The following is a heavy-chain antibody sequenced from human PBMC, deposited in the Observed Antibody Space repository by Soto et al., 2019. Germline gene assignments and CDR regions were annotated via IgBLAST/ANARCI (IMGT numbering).Heavy chain of an antibody. Sequence: GGSLRLSCAASGFTFSMYWMHWVRQVPGKGPEWVSRINDDGISTNYADSVKGRFTIPRDNAKNTLYLQMNALRVEDTAVYYCTRGHRSTSTGTGDFWGQGTLVTVSS. CDR2: INDDGIST. CDR3: TRGHRSTSTGTGDF. D-gene: IGHD1-1*01. CDR1: GFTFSMYW. J-gene: IGHJ4*02. V-gene: IGHV3-74*01.